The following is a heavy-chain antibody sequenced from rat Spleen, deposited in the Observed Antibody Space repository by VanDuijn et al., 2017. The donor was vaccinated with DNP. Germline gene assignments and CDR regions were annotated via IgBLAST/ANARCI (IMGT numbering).Heavy chain of an antibody. CDR2: IWSGGSP. CDR3: TRASGSPFAF. Sequence: QVQLKESGPGLVQPSQTLSLTCTVSGFSLTTHHVSWVRQPPGESLEWIGAIWSGGSPDYNSALKSRLSISRDTSKSQVFLKMNSLQTEDTAIYFCTRASGSPFAFWGQGTLVTVSS. J-gene: IGHJ3*01. CDR1: GFSLTTHH. V-gene: IGHV2-15*01. D-gene: IGHD1-4*01.